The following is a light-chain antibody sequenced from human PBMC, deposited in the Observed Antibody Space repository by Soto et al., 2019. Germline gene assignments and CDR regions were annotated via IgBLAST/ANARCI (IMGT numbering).Light chain of an antibody. CDR2: GVS. V-gene: IGKV3-15*01. CDR1: ETISRN. J-gene: IGKJ5*01. Sequence: EIVMTQSPATLSVSRGERVTLSCRASETISRNLAWYQQKPGQAPSLLMYGVSTRATGIPARFSGSGSGTEFTLTISSLQSEDFAVYYCQQYNTWSSITFGQGTRLEIK. CDR3: QQYNTWSSIT.